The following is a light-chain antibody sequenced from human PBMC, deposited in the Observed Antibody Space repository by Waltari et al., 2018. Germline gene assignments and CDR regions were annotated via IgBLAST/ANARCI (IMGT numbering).Light chain of an antibody. CDR2: EVS. V-gene: IGLV2-18*02. J-gene: IGLJ1*01. CDR3: NSYKTGSSYV. Sequence: QSALTQPPPVSGSPGQSVTISCTGTSSDVCGYNRVSWYQQPPGTAPKLMIYEVSNRPSGVPDRFSGSKSGNTASLTISGLQAEDEADYYCNSYKTGSSYVFGTGTKVTVL. CDR1: SSDVCGYNR.